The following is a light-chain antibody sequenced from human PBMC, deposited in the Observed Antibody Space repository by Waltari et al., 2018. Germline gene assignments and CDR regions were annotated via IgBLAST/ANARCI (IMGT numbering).Light chain of an antibody. V-gene: IGKV3-20*01. CDR3: QHYVRLPVT. CDR2: GAS. Sequence: EIVLTQSPGTLSLSPGERATLSCRASQSVSRTLAWYQQKPGQAPRLLIYGASTRDTGIPERFSGGGSGTDFSLTISRLEPEDFAVYYCQHYVRLPVTFGQGTKVEIK. J-gene: IGKJ1*01. CDR1: QSVSRT.